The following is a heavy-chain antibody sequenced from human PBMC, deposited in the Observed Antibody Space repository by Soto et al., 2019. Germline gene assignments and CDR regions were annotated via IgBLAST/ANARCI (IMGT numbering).Heavy chain of an antibody. CDR3: ARGDCVGGTCYSLAGSFYYYMDV. J-gene: IGHJ6*03. Sequence: EVKLVESGGGLVQPGGSLRLSCAASGFTFTNYWMYWVRQAPGKRLVWVSRINSDGSVSSYADSVKGRLTISRDIFNNTLYLQMNSLRAEVTAVYYCARGDCVGGTCYSLAGSFYYYMDVWGKGTTVTVFS. V-gene: IGHV3-74*01. D-gene: IGHD2-15*01. CDR2: INSDGSVS. CDR1: GFTFTNYW.